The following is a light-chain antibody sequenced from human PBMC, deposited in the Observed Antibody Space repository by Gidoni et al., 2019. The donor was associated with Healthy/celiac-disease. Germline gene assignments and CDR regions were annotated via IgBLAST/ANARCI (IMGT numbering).Light chain of an antibody. CDR2: WAS. J-gene: IGKJ4*01. CDR1: QSVLYSSNNKNY. CDR3: QQYYSTPLT. V-gene: IGKV4-1*01. Sequence: DIVLTQSPGSLAVSLGERATIHCKSSQSVLYSSNNKNYLAWYQQKPGQPPKLLIYWASTRESGVPDRFSGSGSGTDFTLTISSLQAEDVAVYYCQQYYSTPLTFGGGTKVEI.